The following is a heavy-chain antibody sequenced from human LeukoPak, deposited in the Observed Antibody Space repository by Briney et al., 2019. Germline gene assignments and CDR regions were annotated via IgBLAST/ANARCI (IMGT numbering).Heavy chain of an antibody. J-gene: IGHJ6*03. CDR3: ARETEVGADTYYYYMDV. D-gene: IGHD1-26*01. Sequence: GGSLRLSCAASGFTFSSYVMNWVRQAPGKGLEWVSYISSSGSTIYYADSVKGRFTISRDNAKNSLYLQMNSLRAEDTALYYCARETEVGADTYYYYMDVWGKGTTVTVSS. CDR1: GFTFSSYV. CDR2: ISSSGSTI. V-gene: IGHV3-48*03.